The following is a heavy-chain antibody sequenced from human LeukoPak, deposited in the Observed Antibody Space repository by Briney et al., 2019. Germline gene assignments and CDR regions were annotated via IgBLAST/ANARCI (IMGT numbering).Heavy chain of an antibody. J-gene: IGHJ4*02. CDR1: GASISSGNYY. CDR3: ARDEGYVLWYFDY. V-gene: IGHV4-61*02. D-gene: IGHD2-2*01. Sequence: PSETLSLTCTVSGASISSGNYYWSWIRQPAGKELELIGRVYSSGSTNYNPSLKSRVTISLDTSKNQFSLKLSSVTAADTAVYYCARDEGYVLWYFDYWGQGTLVTVSS. CDR2: VYSSGST.